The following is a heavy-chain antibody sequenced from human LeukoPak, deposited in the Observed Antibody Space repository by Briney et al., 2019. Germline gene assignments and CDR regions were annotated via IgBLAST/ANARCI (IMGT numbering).Heavy chain of an antibody. CDR2: IYYSGST. V-gene: IGHV4-39*01. D-gene: IGHD3-10*01. Sequence: SETLSLTCTVSGGSISSSSYYWGWIRQPPGKGLEWIGSIYYSGSTYYNPSLKSRVTISVDTSKNQFSLKLSSVTAADTAVYYCARGGVLLWFGENLDSHYYYMDVWGKGTTVTVSS. CDR3: ARGGVLLWFGENLDSHYYYMDV. CDR1: GGSISSSSYY. J-gene: IGHJ6*03.